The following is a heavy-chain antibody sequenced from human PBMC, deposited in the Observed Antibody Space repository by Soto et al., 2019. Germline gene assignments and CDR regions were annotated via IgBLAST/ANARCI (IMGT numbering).Heavy chain of an antibody. CDR2: MNPNSGNT. CDR3: AREVWSILDLIGYMDV. V-gene: IGHV1-8*01. CDR1: GYTFTSYD. D-gene: IGHD3-3*01. J-gene: IGHJ6*03. Sequence: QVQLVQSGAEVKKPGASVKVSCKASGYTFTSYDINWVRQATGQGLEWMGWMNPNSGNTGYAQKFQGRVTMTRNTSISTAYMELSSLRSEDTAVYYCAREVWSILDLIGYMDVWGKGTTVTVSS.